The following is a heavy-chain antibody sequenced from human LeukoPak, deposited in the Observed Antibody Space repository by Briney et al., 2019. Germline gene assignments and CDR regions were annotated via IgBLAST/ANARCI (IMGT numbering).Heavy chain of an antibody. J-gene: IGHJ4*02. CDR2: ISYDGSNK. D-gene: IGHD3-22*01. Sequence: GGSLRLSCAASGFTFSSYGMHWVRQAPGKGLEGVAVISYDGSNKYYADSVKGRFTISRDNSKNTLYLQMNSLRAEDTAVYYCAKDGGSIVVVITTFGGYLDYWGQGTLVTVSS. V-gene: IGHV3-30*18. CDR3: AKDGGSIVVVITTFGGYLDY. CDR1: GFTFSSYG.